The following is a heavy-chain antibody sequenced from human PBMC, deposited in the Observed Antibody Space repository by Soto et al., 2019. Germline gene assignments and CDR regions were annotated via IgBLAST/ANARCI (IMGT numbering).Heavy chain of an antibody. CDR1: GFTFSSYA. J-gene: IGHJ3*02. CDR2: IGGGGVNT. CDR3: AKGILVKTPGRRALDI. V-gene: IGHV3-23*01. D-gene: IGHD2-15*01. Sequence: EVQLLESGGGLVQPGGSLRLSCAASGFTFSSYAMSLVRQAPGKGLEWVSIIGGGGVNTYYADSVKGRFTISRDNSINALYLQMSSLRAGDTAVYYCAKGILVKTPGRRALDIWGQGTMVTVSS.